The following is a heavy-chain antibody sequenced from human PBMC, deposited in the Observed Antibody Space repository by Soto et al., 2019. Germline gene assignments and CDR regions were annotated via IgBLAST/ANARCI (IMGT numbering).Heavy chain of an antibody. CDR2: AYYSGDT. CDR3: ARLARGDYGGNSNFDY. J-gene: IGHJ4*02. D-gene: IGHD4-17*01. V-gene: IGHV4-59*08. CDR1: GGSISRYY. Sequence: SETLSLTCSVSGGSISRYYWSWIRQPPGKGLEWIGYAYYSGDTGYNPSLKSRVTMAVDTSKNQFSLKLSSVTAADTAVYYCARLARGDYGGNSNFDYWGQGTLVTVSS.